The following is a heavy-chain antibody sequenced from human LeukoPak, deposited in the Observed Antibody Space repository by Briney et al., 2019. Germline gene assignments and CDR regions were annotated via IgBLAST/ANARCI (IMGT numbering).Heavy chain of an antibody. Sequence: SETLSLTCTVSGGSISSYYWSWIRQPPGKGLEWIGYIYYSGSTNYNPSLKSRVTISVDTSKNQFSLKLSSVTAADTAVYYSARDLRTIAAARPGAFDIWGQGTMVTVSS. CDR2: IYYSGST. CDR3: ARDLRTIAAARPGAFDI. D-gene: IGHD6-13*01. J-gene: IGHJ3*02. CDR1: GGSISSYY. V-gene: IGHV4-59*01.